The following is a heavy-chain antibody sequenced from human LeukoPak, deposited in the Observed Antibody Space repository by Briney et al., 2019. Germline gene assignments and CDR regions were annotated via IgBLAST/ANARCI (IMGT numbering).Heavy chain of an antibody. CDR2: IKQDGSEK. D-gene: IGHD3-3*01. V-gene: IGHV3-7*01. Sequence: HPGGSLRLSCAASGFTFSSYWMSWVRQAPGKGLEWVANIKQDGSEKYYVDSVKGRFTISRDNAKNSLYLQMNSLRAEDTAVYYCARDPSEDFWSDGAPFDYWGQGTLVTVSS. J-gene: IGHJ4*02. CDR3: ARDPSEDFWSDGAPFDY. CDR1: GFTFSSYW.